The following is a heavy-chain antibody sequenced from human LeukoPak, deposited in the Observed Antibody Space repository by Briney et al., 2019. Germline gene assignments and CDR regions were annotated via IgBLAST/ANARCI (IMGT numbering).Heavy chain of an antibody. CDR2: INHSGST. J-gene: IGHJ5*02. CDR3: ARVFSLDYDFWSGYGNNWFDP. Sequence: SQTLSLTCAVSGGSISSGGYSWSWIRQPPGKGLEWIGEINHSGSTNYNPSLKSRVTISVDTSKNQFSLKLSSVTAADTAVYYCARVFSLDYDFWSGYGNNWFDPWGQGTLVTVSS. D-gene: IGHD3-3*01. CDR1: GGSISSGGYS. V-gene: IGHV4-30-2*01.